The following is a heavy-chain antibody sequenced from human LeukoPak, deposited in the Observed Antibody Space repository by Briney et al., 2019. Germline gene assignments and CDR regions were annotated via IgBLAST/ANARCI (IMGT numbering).Heavy chain of an antibody. D-gene: IGHD3-9*01. Sequence: ASVKGSCKASGYTFTSYAMHWVRQAPGQRLEWMGWINAGNVNTKYSQTFQGRVTITRDTSASTAYMELSSLRSEDTAVYYCARVRYFDWSPPGAFDIWGQGTMVTVSS. J-gene: IGHJ3*02. CDR2: INAGNVNT. CDR1: GYTFTSYA. CDR3: ARVRYFDWSPPGAFDI. V-gene: IGHV1-3*01.